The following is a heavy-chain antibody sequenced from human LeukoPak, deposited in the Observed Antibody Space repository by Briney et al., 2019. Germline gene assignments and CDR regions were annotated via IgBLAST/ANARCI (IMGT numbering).Heavy chain of an antibody. CDR2: IRSKAYGGTT. CDR1: GFTFGDYA. D-gene: IGHD5-24*01. J-gene: IGHJ4*02. Sequence: GGSLRLSCTASGFTFGDYAMSWVRQAPGKGLEWVGFIRSKAYGGTTEYAASVKGRFTISRDDSKSIAYLQMNSLKTEDTAVYYCTRCRIEMATIMYQYYFDYWGQGTLVTVSS. CDR3: TRCRIEMATIMYQYYFDY. V-gene: IGHV3-49*04.